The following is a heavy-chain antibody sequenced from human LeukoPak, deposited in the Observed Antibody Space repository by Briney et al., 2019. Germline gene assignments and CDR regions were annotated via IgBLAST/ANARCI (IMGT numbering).Heavy chain of an antibody. CDR3: ARRHNYYYYMDV. CDR1: GFTFSSYA. J-gene: IGHJ6*03. CDR2: ISSNGVNT. V-gene: IGHV3-64*02. Sequence: GGSLRLSCAASGFTFSSYAMHWVRQAPGKAPEYVSAISSNGVNTYYADSARGRFTISRDNSKNTLYLQMGSLRSEDMAVYYCARRHNYYYYMDVWGKGTTVTVSS.